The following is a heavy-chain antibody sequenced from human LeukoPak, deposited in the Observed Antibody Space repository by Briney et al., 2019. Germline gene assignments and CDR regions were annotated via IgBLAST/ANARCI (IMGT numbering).Heavy chain of an antibody. Sequence: GGSLRLSCAASGFTFSSYWMSWVRQAPGRGLEWVANIKQDGSEKYYVDSVKGRFTISRDNAKNSLYLQMNSLRAEDTAVYYCAKDLDSSSLNWFDPWGQGTLVTVSS. CDR2: IKQDGSEK. CDR3: AKDLDSSSLNWFDP. V-gene: IGHV3-7*03. D-gene: IGHD6-6*01. J-gene: IGHJ5*02. CDR1: GFTFSSYW.